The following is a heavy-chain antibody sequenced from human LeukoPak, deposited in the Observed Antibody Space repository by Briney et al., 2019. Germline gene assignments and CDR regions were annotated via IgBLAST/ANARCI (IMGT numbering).Heavy chain of an antibody. Sequence: GGSLRLSCAASGFTFSSYAMSWVRQAPGKGLEWVSAISGSGGSTYYADSVKGRFTISRDNSKNTLYLQMNSLRAEDTAVYYCAKTNYYDSSGDYFDYWGQGTQVTVSS. D-gene: IGHD3-22*01. CDR3: AKTNYYDSSGDYFDY. CDR2: ISGSGGST. V-gene: IGHV3-23*01. J-gene: IGHJ4*02. CDR1: GFTFSSYA.